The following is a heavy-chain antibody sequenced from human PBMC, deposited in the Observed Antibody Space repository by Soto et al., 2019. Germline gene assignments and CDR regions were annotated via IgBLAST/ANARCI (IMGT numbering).Heavy chain of an antibody. CDR3: ARDYYDSSGYSYNWFDP. Sequence: GGSLRLSCTASGFTFSNYAMSWVRQAPGKGLEWVSAITRTDSTYYADSVKGRFTISRDNSRNTLYLQMNSLRAEDTAVYYCARDYYDSSGYSYNWFDPWGQGTLVTVSS. CDR1: GFTFSNYA. V-gene: IGHV3-23*01. J-gene: IGHJ5*02. D-gene: IGHD3-22*01. CDR2: ITRTDST.